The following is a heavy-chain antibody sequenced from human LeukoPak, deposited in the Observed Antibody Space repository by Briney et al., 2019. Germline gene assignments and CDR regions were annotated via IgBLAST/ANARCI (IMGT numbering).Heavy chain of an antibody. CDR3: VRNDGDNAFDI. CDR2: ISGTGTDI. CDR1: RFTFSTYS. Sequence: GGSLRLSCAASRFTFSTYSMNWVRQAPGRGLEWVSYISGTGTDIYYRDSVKGRFTISRDNAKNSLFLHMTKLRAEDMAVYYCVRNDGDNAFDIWGQGTMVTVSS. D-gene: IGHD4-17*01. V-gene: IGHV3-48*01. J-gene: IGHJ3*02.